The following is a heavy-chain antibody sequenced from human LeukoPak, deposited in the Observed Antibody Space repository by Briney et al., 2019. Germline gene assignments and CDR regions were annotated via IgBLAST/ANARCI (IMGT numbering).Heavy chain of an antibody. J-gene: IGHJ4*02. CDR3: ARRLRYSGSYPGPFDY. CDR2: IYPGDSDT. D-gene: IGHD1-26*01. V-gene: IGHV5-51*01. CDR1: GYSFTSYW. Sequence: GESLKISCKGSGYSFTSYWIGWVRQMPGKGLEWMGIIYPGDSDTRYSPSFQGQVTISADKSISTAYLQWSSLKASDTAMYYCARRLRYSGSYPGPFDYWGQGTLVTVSS.